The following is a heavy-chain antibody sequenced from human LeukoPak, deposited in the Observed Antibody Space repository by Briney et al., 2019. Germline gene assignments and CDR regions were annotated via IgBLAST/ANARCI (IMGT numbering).Heavy chain of an antibody. CDR1: GFTFSSYA. CDR2: ISYDGSNK. CDR3: AATNWNLFDY. D-gene: IGHD1-7*01. V-gene: IGHV3-30*01. Sequence: GRSLSISCAASGFTFSSYARHWVRQAPGKVLDRVAVISYDGSNKYYADSVKGRFTISRDNSKNTLYLQMNSLRAEDTAVYYCAATNWNLFDYWGQGTRVNVSS. J-gene: IGHJ4*02.